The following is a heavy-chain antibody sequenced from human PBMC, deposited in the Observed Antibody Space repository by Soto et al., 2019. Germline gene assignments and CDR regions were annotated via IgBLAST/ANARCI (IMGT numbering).Heavy chain of an antibody. CDR1: GYTLTELS. D-gene: IGHD3-22*01. J-gene: IGHJ4*02. Sequence: GASVKVSCKVSGYTLTELSMHWVRQAPGKGLEWMGGFDPEDGETIYAQKFQGRVTMTEDTSTDTAYMELSSLRSEDTAVYYCATDLRYYYDSSGYYDLGYWGQGTLVTVSS. V-gene: IGHV1-24*01. CDR2: FDPEDGET. CDR3: ATDLRYYYDSSGYYDLGY.